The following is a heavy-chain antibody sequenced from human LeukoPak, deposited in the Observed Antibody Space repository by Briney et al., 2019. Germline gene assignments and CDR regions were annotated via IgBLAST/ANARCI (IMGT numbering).Heavy chain of an antibody. CDR3: ARERHYSLKDFDY. CDR2: INAGNGNT. CDR1: GYTFTSYA. D-gene: IGHD4-11*01. J-gene: IGHJ4*02. Sequence: ASVKVSCKASGYTFTSYAMHWVRQAPGQRLEWMGWINAGNGNTKYSQKFQGRVTITRDTSASTAYMELSSLRSEDTAVYYCARERHYSLKDFDYWGQGTLVTVSS. V-gene: IGHV1-3*01.